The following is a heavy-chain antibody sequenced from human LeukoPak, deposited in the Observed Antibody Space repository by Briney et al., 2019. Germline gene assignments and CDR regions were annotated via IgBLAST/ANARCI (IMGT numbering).Heavy chain of an antibody. V-gene: IGHV4-39*07. Sequence: SETLSLTCTVSGGSISSSSYYWGWIRQPPGKGLEWIGSIYYSGSTYYNPSLKSRVTISVDTSKNQFSLKLSSVTAADTAVYYCARWLDYFDYWGQGTLVTVSS. CDR2: IYYSGST. J-gene: IGHJ4*02. CDR1: GGSISSSSYY. CDR3: ARWLDYFDY. D-gene: IGHD3-22*01.